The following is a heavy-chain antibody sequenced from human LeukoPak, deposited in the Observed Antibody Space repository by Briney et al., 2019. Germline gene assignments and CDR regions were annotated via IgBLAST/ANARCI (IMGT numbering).Heavy chain of an antibody. D-gene: IGHD6-13*01. CDR2: IYYSGST. J-gene: IGHJ4*02. Sequence: SETLSLTCTVSGGSISSSSYYWGWIRQAPGKGLEWIGSIYYSGSTYYNPSLKSRVTISVDTSKNPFSLKLSSVTAADTAVYFCARVAAAGNYYFDYWGQGTLVTVSS. V-gene: IGHV4-39*07. CDR3: ARVAAAGNYYFDY. CDR1: GGSISSSSYY.